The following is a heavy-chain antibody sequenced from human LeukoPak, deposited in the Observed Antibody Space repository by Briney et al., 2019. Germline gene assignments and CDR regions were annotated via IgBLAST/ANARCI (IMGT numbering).Heavy chain of an antibody. CDR1: GFTFSGYY. D-gene: IGHD3-22*01. CDR3: ARSPDEGSGYYYNWFDP. J-gene: IGHJ5*02. Sequence: ASVKVSCKASGFTFSGYYIHWVRQAPGQGLEWIGWMNPNSGNTGYAQKLQGRVTMTRSTSISTAYMELSSLRSEDTAVYYCARSPDEGSGYYYNWFDPWGQGTLVTVSS. CDR2: MNPNSGNT. V-gene: IGHV1-8*02.